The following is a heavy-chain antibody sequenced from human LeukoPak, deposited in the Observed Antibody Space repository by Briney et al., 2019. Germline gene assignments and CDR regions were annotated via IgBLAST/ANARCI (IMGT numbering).Heavy chain of an antibody. CDR3: ARAPGDLDGFMVRGVILQDEANYFDY. CDR1: GYTFTGYY. V-gene: IGHV1-46*01. Sequence: ASVKVSCKASGYTFTGYYMRWVRQAPGQGLEWMGIISPSGGSTSYAQKFQGRVTMTRDMSTSTVYMELSSLRSEDTAVYYCARAPGDLDGFMVRGVILQDEANYFDYWGQGTLVTVSS. J-gene: IGHJ4*02. CDR2: ISPSGGST. D-gene: IGHD3-10*01.